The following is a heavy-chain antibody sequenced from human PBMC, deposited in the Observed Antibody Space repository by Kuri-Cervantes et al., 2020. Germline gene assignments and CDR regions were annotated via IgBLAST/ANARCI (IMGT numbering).Heavy chain of an antibody. J-gene: IGHJ4*02. Sequence: GGSLRLSCAASGFTFSSYDMHWVRQATGKGLEWLSAIGTAGDTYYPGSVKGRFTISRENAKNSLYLQMNSLRAGDTAVYYCARDWYSGSYTLADWGQGTLVTVSS. CDR1: GFTFSSYD. D-gene: IGHD1-26*01. CDR2: IGTAGDT. CDR3: ARDWYSGSYTLAD. V-gene: IGHV3-13*01.